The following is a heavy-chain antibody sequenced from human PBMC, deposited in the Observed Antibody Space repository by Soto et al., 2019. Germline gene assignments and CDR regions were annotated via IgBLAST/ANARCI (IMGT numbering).Heavy chain of an antibody. CDR3: AKPPYSSSSLDAFDI. CDR1: GYSLTSYW. Sequence: LTISCEGSGYSLTSYWICWVRQMPGKGLEWMGIIYPGDSDTRYSPSFQGQVTISADKSISTAYLQWSSLKASDTAMYYFAKPPYSSSSLDAFDIWCKGIMVTVS. V-gene: IGHV5-51*01. D-gene: IGHD6-6*01. J-gene: IGHJ3*02. CDR2: IYPGDSDT.